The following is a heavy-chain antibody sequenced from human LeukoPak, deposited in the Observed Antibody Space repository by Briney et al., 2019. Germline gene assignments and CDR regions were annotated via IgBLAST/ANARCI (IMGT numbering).Heavy chain of an antibody. CDR1: GGSISSGDYY. V-gene: IGHV4-30-4*01. CDR2: IYYSGST. Sequence: PSETLSLTCTVSGGSISSGDYYWSWIRQPPGKGLEWIGYIYYSGSTYYNPSLKSRVTVSVDTSKNQFSLKLSSVTAADTAVYYCASDSRFLTGYYNYWGQGSLVTVSS. D-gene: IGHD3-9*01. CDR3: ASDSRFLTGYYNY. J-gene: IGHJ4*02.